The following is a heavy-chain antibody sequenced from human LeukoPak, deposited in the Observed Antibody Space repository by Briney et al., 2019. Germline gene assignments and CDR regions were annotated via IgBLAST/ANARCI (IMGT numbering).Heavy chain of an antibody. CDR2: ISGSGTTV. Sequence: GGSLRLSCAASGFSFNVYGMNWVRQAPGKGLEWVAYISGSGTTVSYADSVQGRFSISRDNAKNSLYLQMNSLRVEDTAVYYCAREGVAFADLAFDHWGQGTRVTVSS. CDR1: GFSFNVYG. V-gene: IGHV3-48*01. CDR3: AREGVAFADLAFDH. J-gene: IGHJ4*02. D-gene: IGHD2-21*01.